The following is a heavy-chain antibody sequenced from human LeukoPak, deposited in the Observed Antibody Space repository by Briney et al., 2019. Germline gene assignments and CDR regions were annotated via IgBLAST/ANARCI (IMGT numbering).Heavy chain of an antibody. J-gene: IGHJ4*02. D-gene: IGHD3-22*01. Sequence: GGSLRLSCVGSGLTFGDYGMAWVRLLPGKGLEWVSGINWNSADTTYADSVKGRFTISRDNSKNTLYLQMNSLRADDTAVYYCATDSSPDFWGQGTLVTVSS. CDR1: GLTFGDYG. CDR3: ATDSSPDF. CDR2: INWNSADT. V-gene: IGHV3-20*04.